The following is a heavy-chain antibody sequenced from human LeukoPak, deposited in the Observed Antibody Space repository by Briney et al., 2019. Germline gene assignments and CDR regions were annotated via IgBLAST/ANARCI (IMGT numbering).Heavy chain of an antibody. V-gene: IGHV3-7*01. CDR2: IKSDGSEK. J-gene: IGHJ4*02. CDR3: ARDLRGSGNYEFDY. CDR1: GFTFSDHW. D-gene: IGHD3-10*01. Sequence: GGSLRLSCAASGFTFSDHWMSWVRQAPGKGLEWVANIKSDGSEKHYVDSVKGRFTIPRDNAKNSLYLQMNSLRDDDTAVYYCARDLRGSGNYEFDYWGQGTLVTVSS.